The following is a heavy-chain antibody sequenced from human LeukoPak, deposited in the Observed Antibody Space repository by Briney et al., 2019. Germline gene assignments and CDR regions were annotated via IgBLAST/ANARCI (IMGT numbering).Heavy chain of an antibody. CDR2: IHYTGTT. D-gene: IGHD1-26*01. CDR1: GGPIRSSSYN. CDR3: ARTGGSFYFYYYMDV. Sequence: SETLSLTCTVSGGPIRSSSYNWAWIRQPPGKGLECIGSIHYTGTTYYNPSLKSRVTISVDTSKNQFSLKLSSVTAADTAVYYCARTGGSFYFYYYMDVWGKGTTVTVSS. V-gene: IGHV4-39*07. J-gene: IGHJ6*03.